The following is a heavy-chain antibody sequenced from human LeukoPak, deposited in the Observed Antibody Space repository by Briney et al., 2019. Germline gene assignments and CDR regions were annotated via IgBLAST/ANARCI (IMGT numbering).Heavy chain of an antibody. Sequence: GGSLRLSCAASGFTFSSYSMNWVRQAPGKGLEWVSAISGSGGSTYYADSVKGRFTISRDNSKNTLYLQMNSLRAEDTAVYYCAKWGIYFEDYWGQGTLVTVSS. CDR2: ISGSGGST. V-gene: IGHV3-23*01. J-gene: IGHJ4*02. CDR1: GFTFSSYS. D-gene: IGHD3-9*01. CDR3: AKWGIYFEDY.